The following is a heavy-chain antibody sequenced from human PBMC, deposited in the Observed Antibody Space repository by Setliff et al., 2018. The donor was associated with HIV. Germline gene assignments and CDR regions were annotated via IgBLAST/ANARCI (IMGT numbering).Heavy chain of an antibody. CDR1: GFTFSTSG. CDR2: ISSRGGSV. CDR3: ARDQGHIIVVSATGNMPGYLHYYYMDV. V-gene: IGHV3-21*01. Sequence: GGSLRLSCAASGFTFSTSGMNWVSQAPGKGLERVSSISSRGGSVYYADSVRGRFTISRDNANNLLYLQMNSLRAEDTAVYYCARDQGHIIVVSATGNMPGYLHYYYMDVWGKGSTVTVS. J-gene: IGHJ6*03. D-gene: IGHD2-2*01.